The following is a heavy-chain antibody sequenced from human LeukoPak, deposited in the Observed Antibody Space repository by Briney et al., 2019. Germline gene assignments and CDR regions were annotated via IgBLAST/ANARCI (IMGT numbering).Heavy chain of an antibody. V-gene: IGHV3-73*01. CDR2: IRSKANSYAT. D-gene: IGHD5-24*01. CDR3: TSPEDGYTNPFDY. J-gene: IGHJ4*02. CDR1: GFTFSGSA. Sequence: GGSLRLSCAASGFTFSGSAMHWVRQASGKGLEWVGRIRSKANSYATAYAASVKGRFTISRDDSKNTAYLQMNSLKTEDTAVYYCTSPEDGYTNPFDYWGQGTLVPVSS.